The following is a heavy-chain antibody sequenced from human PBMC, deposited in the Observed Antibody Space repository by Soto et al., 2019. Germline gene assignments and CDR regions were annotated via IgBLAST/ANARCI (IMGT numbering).Heavy chain of an antibody. J-gene: IGHJ6*02. CDR2: INPNSGGT. V-gene: IGHV1-2*02. CDR3: ARDFTTRSYGVDV. CDR1: GYSFTGAY. D-gene: IGHD3-10*01. Sequence: QAQLVQSGSEVKKPGASVKVSCKASGYSFTGAYIHWVRQAPGQVLEWLGCINPNSGGTECAQKFQGRVTVTRDTSITTVYMEMNRLRSDDTGVYYCARDFTTRSYGVDVWGQGTAVTVSS.